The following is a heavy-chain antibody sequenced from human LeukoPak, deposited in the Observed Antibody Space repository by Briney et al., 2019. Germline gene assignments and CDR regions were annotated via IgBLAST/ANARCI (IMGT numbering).Heavy chain of an antibody. V-gene: IGHV3-30*09. CDR2: IRDSGEA. CDR3: TRDRAALQDWVEFDP. J-gene: IGHJ5*02. D-gene: IGHD3/OR15-3a*01. CDR1: GFTFNSYA. Sequence: PGGSLRLSCAASGFTFNSYAMHWVRQAPGKGLEWVGLIRDSGEAFYADFVRGRFAISRDESENTLYLQMNSLRVEDTAVYFCTRDRAALQDWVEFDPWGQGTPVIVSS.